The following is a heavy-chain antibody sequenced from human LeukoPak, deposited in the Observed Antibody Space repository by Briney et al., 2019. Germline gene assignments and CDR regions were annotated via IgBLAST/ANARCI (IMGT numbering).Heavy chain of an antibody. V-gene: IGHV1-69*02. J-gene: IGHJ5*02. D-gene: IGHD4-17*01. CDR2: IIPILGIA. CDR3: ARATVYGDYGGLFDP. CDR1: GGTFSSYT. Sequence: SVKVSCKASGGTFSSYTISWVRQAPGQGLEWMGRIIPILGIANYAQKFQGRVTITADKSTSTAYMELSSLRSEDTAVYYCARATVYGDYGGLFDPWGQGTLVTVSS.